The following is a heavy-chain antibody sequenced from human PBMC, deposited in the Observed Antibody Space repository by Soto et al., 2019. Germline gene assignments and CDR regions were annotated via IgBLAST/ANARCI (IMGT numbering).Heavy chain of an antibody. V-gene: IGHV3-53*04. CDR1: GFTVSSNY. Sequence: GGSLRLSCAASGFTVSSNYMSWVRQAPGKGLEWVSVIYSGGSTYYADSVKGRFTISRHNSKNTLYLQMNSLRAEDTAVYYCARDQSGYGDYGDYYYYYMDVWGKGTTVTVSS. D-gene: IGHD4-17*01. CDR3: ARDQSGYGDYGDYYYYYMDV. CDR2: IYSGGST. J-gene: IGHJ6*03.